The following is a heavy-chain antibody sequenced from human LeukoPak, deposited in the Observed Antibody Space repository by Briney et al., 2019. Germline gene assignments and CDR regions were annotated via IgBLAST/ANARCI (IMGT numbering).Heavy chain of an antibody. CDR2: ISAYNGNT. V-gene: IGHV1-18*01. D-gene: IGHD2-2*02. CDR1: GYTFTSYG. CDR3: ARDRGYCSSTSCYNWFDP. Sequence: ASVKVSCKASGYTFTSYGISWVRQAPGQVLEWMGWISAYNGNTNYAQKLQGRVTMTTDTSTSTAYMELRSLRSDDTAVYYCARDRGYCSSTSCYNWFDPWGQGTLVTVSS. J-gene: IGHJ5*02.